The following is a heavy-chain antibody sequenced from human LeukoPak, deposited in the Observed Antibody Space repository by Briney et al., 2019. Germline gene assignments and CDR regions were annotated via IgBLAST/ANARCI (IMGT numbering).Heavy chain of an antibody. CDR2: IYYSGST. D-gene: IGHD3-3*01. V-gene: IGHV4-31*03. Sequence: SETLSLTCTVSGGSISSGGYYWSWIRQHPGKGLEWIGYIYYSGSTYYNPSLKSRVTISVDTSKNQFSLKLSSVTAADTAVYYCARDPAGSGAVDYWGQGTLVTASS. CDR1: GGSISSGGYY. J-gene: IGHJ4*02. CDR3: ARDPAGSGAVDY.